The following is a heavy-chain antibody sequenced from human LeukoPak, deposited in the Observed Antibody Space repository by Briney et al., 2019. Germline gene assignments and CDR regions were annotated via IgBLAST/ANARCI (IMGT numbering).Heavy chain of an antibody. CDR2: IKQDGSEK. CDR1: GFTFSSYW. J-gene: IGHJ3*02. Sequence: GGSLRLSCAASGFTFSSYWMSWVRQAPGKGLEWVANIKQDGSEKYYVDSVKGRFTISRDNAKNSLYLQMNSLRAEDTAVYYCARDRAIFGVVTAFDIWGQGTMVTVSS. CDR3: ARDRAIFGVVTAFDI. V-gene: IGHV3-7*01. D-gene: IGHD3-3*01.